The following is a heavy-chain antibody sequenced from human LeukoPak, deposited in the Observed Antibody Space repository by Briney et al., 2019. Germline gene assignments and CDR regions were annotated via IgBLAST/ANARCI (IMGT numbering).Heavy chain of an antibody. CDR2: ISAYNGNT. V-gene: IGHV1-18*01. Sequence: ASVTVSCKASGYTFTSYGISWVRQAPGQGLEWMGWISAYNGNTNYAQKLQGRVTMTTDTSTSTAYMELRSLRSDDTAVYYCARHKTAVSYRGGDCYSEGFDYWGQGTLVTVSS. J-gene: IGHJ4*02. D-gene: IGHD2-21*02. CDR1: GYTFTSYG. CDR3: ARHKTAVSYRGGDCYSEGFDY.